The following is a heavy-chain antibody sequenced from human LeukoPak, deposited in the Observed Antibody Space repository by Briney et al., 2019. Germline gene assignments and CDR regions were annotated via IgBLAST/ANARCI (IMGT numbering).Heavy chain of an antibody. Sequence: PSETLSLTCTVSGGSISSSSYYWGWIRQPPGKGLEWIGSIYYSGSTYYNPSLKSRVTISVDTSKNQFSLKLSSVTAADTAVYYCVRVTGYMIEDYFDYWGQGTLVTVSS. V-gene: IGHV4-39*07. CDR1: GGSISSSSYY. J-gene: IGHJ4*02. CDR3: VRVTGYMIEDYFDY. D-gene: IGHD3-22*01. CDR2: IYYSGST.